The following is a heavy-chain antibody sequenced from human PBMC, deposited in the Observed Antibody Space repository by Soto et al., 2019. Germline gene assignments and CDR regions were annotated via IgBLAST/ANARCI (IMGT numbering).Heavy chain of an antibody. CDR3: AKGILVKPPGTRTFDI. Sequence: EVQLLESGGGLVQPGGSLRLSCEASGLTLITYAMTWVRQAPGKGLDGFSTIGGGDGSTYYADSVKGRFTISRDNSNSALYLQMNSLRVGDTAIYYCAKGILVKPPGTRTFDIWGQGTMVIVSS. J-gene: IGHJ3*02. V-gene: IGHV3-23*01. D-gene: IGHD6-13*01. CDR2: IGGGDGST. CDR1: GLTLITYA.